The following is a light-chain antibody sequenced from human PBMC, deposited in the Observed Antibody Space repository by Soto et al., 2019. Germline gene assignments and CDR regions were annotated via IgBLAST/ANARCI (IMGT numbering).Light chain of an antibody. Sequence: QSVLIQPASVSGSPGQSITISCIGTSSDIGTYNLVSWYQHHPGKAPKLIIYEGSKRSSGYSSRFSGSQSGNTASLTISGLQAEDEADYYCCAYAGYSTFVFGTGTKVTVL. CDR2: EGS. CDR3: CAYAGYSTFV. CDR1: SSDIGTYNL. J-gene: IGLJ1*01. V-gene: IGLV2-23*01.